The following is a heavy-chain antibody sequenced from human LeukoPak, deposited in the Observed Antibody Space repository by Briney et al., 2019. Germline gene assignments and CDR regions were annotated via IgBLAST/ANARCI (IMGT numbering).Heavy chain of an antibody. CDR2: IRGSGDGT. CDR1: GFTFRSYA. J-gene: IGHJ4*02. Sequence: GGSLRLSCAASGFRAASGFTFRSYAMTWVRQAPGKGLEWVSRIRGSGDGTNYADSVKGRFTISRDNSKNTLYLQMNSLRAEDTAVYYCANRYCSSTSCPGSSGWYFDYWGQGTLVTVSS. CDR3: ANRYCSSTSCPGSSGWYFDY. D-gene: IGHD2-2*01. V-gene: IGHV3-23*01.